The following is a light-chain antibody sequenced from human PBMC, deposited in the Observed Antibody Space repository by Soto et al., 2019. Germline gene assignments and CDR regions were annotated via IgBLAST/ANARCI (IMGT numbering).Light chain of an antibody. CDR1: TSNIAAGYD. Sequence: QCLLTLPPSVSGAPGQRFTISCTGSTSNIAAGYDVHWYQQLPGTAPKLLIYANNNRPSGVPDRFAGSKYGTSVSLAITGLQSEDEADYYCKSYDSSLSGYVFGTGTKVTVL. V-gene: IGLV1-40*01. J-gene: IGLJ1*01. CDR2: ANN. CDR3: KSYDSSLSGYV.